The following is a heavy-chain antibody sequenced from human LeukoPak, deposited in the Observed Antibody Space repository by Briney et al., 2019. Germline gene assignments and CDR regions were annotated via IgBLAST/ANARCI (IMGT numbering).Heavy chain of an antibody. CDR2: MNPNSGNT. D-gene: IGHD3-10*01. J-gene: IGHJ4*02. V-gene: IGHV1-8*01. CDR3: ARGLWFGESNLDY. Sequence: EASVKVSCKPSGYTFTSYDINWVRQATGQGLEWMGWMNPNSGNTGYAQKFQGRVTMTRNTSISTAYMELSSLRSEDTSVYYCARGLWFGESNLDYWGQGTLVTVSS. CDR1: GYTFTSYD.